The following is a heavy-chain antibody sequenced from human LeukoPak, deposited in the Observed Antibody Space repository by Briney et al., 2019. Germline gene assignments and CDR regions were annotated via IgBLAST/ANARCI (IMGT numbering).Heavy chain of an antibody. D-gene: IGHD3-22*01. CDR3: AREGRGYYGDFDY. J-gene: IGHJ4*02. V-gene: IGHV3-11*01. CDR2: IRSDGSTI. Sequence: GGSLRLSCSASGFTFSDYDMNWIRQAPGKGLEWVSYIRSDGSTIYDADSVKGRFFISRDNARNSLYLQMNSLRAEDTAVYYWAREGRGYYGDFDYWGQGTLVTVSS. CDR1: GFTFSDYD.